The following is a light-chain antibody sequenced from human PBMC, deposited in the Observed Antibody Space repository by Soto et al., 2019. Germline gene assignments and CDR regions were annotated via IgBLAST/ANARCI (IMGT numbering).Light chain of an antibody. J-gene: IGKJ4*01. CDR1: QSVSSF. Sequence: EIVMAQSPATLSVSPGEGATLSCRASQSVSSFLAWYQQRPGQAPRLLIYFASNRAAGVPPRFSGSGSGTDFTLTISSLEPEDFAVYSCQQRHDWPPTFGGGTKVDIK. V-gene: IGKV3-11*01. CDR2: FAS. CDR3: QQRHDWPPT.